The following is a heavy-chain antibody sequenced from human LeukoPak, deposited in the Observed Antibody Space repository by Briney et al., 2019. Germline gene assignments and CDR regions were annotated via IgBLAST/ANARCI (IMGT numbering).Heavy chain of an antibody. V-gene: IGHV3-21*01. Sequence: GGSLRLSCAASGFTFSSYSMNWVRQAPGKGLEWVSSISSSSSYIYYADSVKGRFTISRDNAKNSLYLQMNSLRAEDTAVYYCARTLSYCSSTSCYSYYYYYMDVWGKGTTVTVSS. CDR3: ARTLSYCSSTSCYSYYYYYMDV. CDR2: ISSSSSYI. D-gene: IGHD2-2*02. J-gene: IGHJ6*03. CDR1: GFTFSSYS.